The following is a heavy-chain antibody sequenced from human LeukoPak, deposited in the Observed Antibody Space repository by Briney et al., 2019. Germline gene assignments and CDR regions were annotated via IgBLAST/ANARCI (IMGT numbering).Heavy chain of an antibody. V-gene: IGHV3-23*01. Sequence: GGSLRLSCAASGFTFSSYAMTWVSQAPGKGLEWVSGLSASGGTTYYGDSVKGRFSISRDNSKNTLYLQMNSLRLEDTAVYYCAKKQLALDSWGQGTLVTVSS. D-gene: IGHD1-1*01. CDR3: AKKQLALDS. CDR2: LSASGGTT. CDR1: GFTFSSYA. J-gene: IGHJ4*02.